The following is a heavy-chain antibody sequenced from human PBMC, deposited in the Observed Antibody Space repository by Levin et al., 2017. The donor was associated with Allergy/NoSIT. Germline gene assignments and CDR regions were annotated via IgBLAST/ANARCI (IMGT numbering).Heavy chain of an antibody. CDR3: AREALDSTGYYPFDY. J-gene: IGHJ4*02. CDR2: IFYSGST. Sequence: SQTLSLTCTVSGGSISNYYWNWIRQPPGKGLEWIGYIFYSGSTNYNPSLKSRVTISVDTSKNQFSLKLSSVTAADTAVYYCAREALDSTGYYPFDYWGQGTLVTVSS. V-gene: IGHV4-59*01. D-gene: IGHD3-22*01. CDR1: GGSISNYY.